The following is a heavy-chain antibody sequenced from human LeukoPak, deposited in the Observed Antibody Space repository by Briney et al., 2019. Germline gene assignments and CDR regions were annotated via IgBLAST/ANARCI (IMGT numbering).Heavy chain of an antibody. CDR3: ARDPRTVRI. D-gene: IGHD1-1*01. CDR2: ISGNGGVI. J-gene: IGHJ4*02. V-gene: IGHV3-11*04. CDR1: GFTFSDNY. Sequence: GGSLRLSFAASGFTFSDNYMTWVRQAPGKGLEWLSYISGNGGVIQYADSVKGRFTISRDNAKNLPYLQMDSLRVEDTAIYYCARDPRTVRIWGQGTLVTVSS.